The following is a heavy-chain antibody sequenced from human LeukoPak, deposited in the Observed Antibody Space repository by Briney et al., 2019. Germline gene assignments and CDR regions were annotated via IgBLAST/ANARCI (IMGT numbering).Heavy chain of an antibody. J-gene: IGHJ4*02. Sequence: ASVKVSCKASGYTFYNYGISWVRQAPGQGLEWMGWISPKNDKTHYAQGLQGRVTMTTDTSTSTAYMELRSLRSDDTAMYYCARDRYYYDSSGYYYFDYWGQGTLVTVSS. CDR1: GYTFYNYG. CDR2: ISPKNDKT. D-gene: IGHD3-22*01. V-gene: IGHV1-18*01. CDR3: ARDRYYYDSSGYYYFDY.